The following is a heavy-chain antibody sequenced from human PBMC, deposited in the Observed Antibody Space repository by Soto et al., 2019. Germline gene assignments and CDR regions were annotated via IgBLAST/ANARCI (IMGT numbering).Heavy chain of an antibody. CDR3: AKDRSVQPYYFDY. V-gene: IGHV3-23*01. J-gene: IGHJ4*02. D-gene: IGHD5-18*01. CDR2: ISGSGGST. Sequence: GGSLRLSCAAPGFTFSSYAMSWVRQAPGKGLEWVSAISGSGGSTYYADSVKGRFTISRDNSKNTLYLQMNSLRAEDTAVYYCAKDRSVQPYYFDYWGQGTLVTVSS. CDR1: GFTFSSYA.